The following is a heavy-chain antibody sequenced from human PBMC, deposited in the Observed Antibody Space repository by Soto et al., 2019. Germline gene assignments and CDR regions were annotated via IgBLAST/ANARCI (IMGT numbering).Heavy chain of an antibody. Sequence: GGSLRLSCAASGFTVSSNYMSWVRQAPGKGLEWVSVIYSGGSTYYADSVKGRFTISRDNSKNTLYLQMNSLRAEDTAVYYCASSPAQLWPDDYYYYGMDVWGQGTTVTVSS. CDR2: IYSGGST. V-gene: IGHV3-66*01. D-gene: IGHD5-18*01. CDR1: GFTVSSNY. J-gene: IGHJ6*02. CDR3: ASSPAQLWPDDYYYYGMDV.